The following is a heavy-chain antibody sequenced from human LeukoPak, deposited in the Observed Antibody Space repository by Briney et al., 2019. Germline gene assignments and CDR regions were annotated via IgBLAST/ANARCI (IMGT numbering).Heavy chain of an antibody. D-gene: IGHD3-16*01. V-gene: IGHV3-23*01. CDR2: ISGTGTNT. CDR1: GFTFHNYV. CDR3: ARNNYDTIKAASDV. Sequence: GGSLRLSCVGSGFTFHNYVINWVRQAPGKGLEWVAAISGTGTNTFYADSVKGRFTISKDFSKNTLYPQMHGLRAEDTAVYYCARNNYDTIKAASDVWGQGTMVSVS. J-gene: IGHJ3*01.